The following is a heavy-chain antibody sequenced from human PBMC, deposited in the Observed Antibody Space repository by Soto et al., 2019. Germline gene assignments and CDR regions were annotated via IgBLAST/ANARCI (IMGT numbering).Heavy chain of an antibody. V-gene: IGHV3-30*18. D-gene: IGHD6-6*01. Sequence: SLRLSCAASGFTFSFYGMHWVRQAPGTGLEWLAVISYDERNKFYADSVKGRFTVSRDNSKNTLSLQMNSLRTEDTAVYYCAKGGSSYSDPIDDWGQGTLVTVSS. CDR3: AKGGSSYSDPIDD. J-gene: IGHJ4*02. CDR1: GFTFSFYG. CDR2: ISYDERNK.